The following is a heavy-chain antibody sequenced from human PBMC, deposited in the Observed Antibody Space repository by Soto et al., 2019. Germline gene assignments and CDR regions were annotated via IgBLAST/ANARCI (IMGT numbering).Heavy chain of an antibody. V-gene: IGHV3-33*06. CDR2: VWYDGTKN. CDR1: GFTFSNYG. J-gene: IGHJ4*02. D-gene: IGHD3-10*01. Sequence: QVQLVESGGGVVQPGRSLRLSCAASGFTFSNYGMHWVRQAPGKGLEWVALVWYDGTKNYYADSVKGRFTISRDNSANMVHLQMDSMRAEDTAVYYCAKPIWFGDLSPFDFWGQGTLVTVSS. CDR3: AKPIWFGDLSPFDF.